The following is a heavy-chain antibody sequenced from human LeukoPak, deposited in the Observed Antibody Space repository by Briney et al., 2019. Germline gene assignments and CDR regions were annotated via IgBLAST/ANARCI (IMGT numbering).Heavy chain of an antibody. Sequence: SETLSLTCTVSGGSISSYYWSWIRQPAGKGLEWIGRIYTSGSTNYNPSLKSRATMSVDTSKNQFSLKLSSVTAADTAVYYCARAIEDSYGYKLYYYYYYMDVWGKGTTVTVSS. CDR2: IYTSGST. D-gene: IGHD5-18*01. CDR1: GGSISSYY. J-gene: IGHJ6*03. CDR3: ARAIEDSYGYKLYYYYYYMDV. V-gene: IGHV4-4*07.